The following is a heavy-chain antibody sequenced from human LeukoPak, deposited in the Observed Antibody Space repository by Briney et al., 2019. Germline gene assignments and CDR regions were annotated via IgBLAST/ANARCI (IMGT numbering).Heavy chain of an antibody. CDR1: GGSISSYY. D-gene: IGHD3-16*01. Sequence: PSETLSLTCTVSGGSISSYYWGWLRQPPGKGREWSRYIIYSGTTNYHPSLTRRAPISVRTSKNQFSLNRSPVTAADTAVYYCPGGKSHFDYWGQGTLVTVSS. CDR3: PGGKSHFDY. V-gene: IGHV4-59*01. J-gene: IGHJ4*02. CDR2: IIYSGTT.